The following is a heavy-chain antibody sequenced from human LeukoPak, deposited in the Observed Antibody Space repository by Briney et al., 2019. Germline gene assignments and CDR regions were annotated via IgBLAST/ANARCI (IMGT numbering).Heavy chain of an antibody. D-gene: IGHD3-3*01. CDR1: GYTFTGYY. Sequence: ASVKVSCKASGYTFTGYYMHWVRQAPGQGLEWMGWINPNSGGTNYAQKFQGRVTMTRDTSISTAYMELSRLRSDDTAVYYCAKGDFWSGYYIDYWGQGTLVTVSS. CDR3: AKGDFWSGYYIDY. V-gene: IGHV1-2*02. J-gene: IGHJ4*02. CDR2: INPNSGGT.